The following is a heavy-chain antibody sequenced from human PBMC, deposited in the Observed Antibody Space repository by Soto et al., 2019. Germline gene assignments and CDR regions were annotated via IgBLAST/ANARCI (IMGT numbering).Heavy chain of an antibody. CDR2: ISAYNGNT. CDR3: ARVVGALGHWFDP. Sequence: ASVKVSCKASGDSFSRSTFSWVRQAPGQGLEWMGRISAYNGNTNYAQKLQGRVTMTTDTSTSTAYMELRSLRSDDTAVYYCARVVGALGHWFDPWGQGTLVTVSS. J-gene: IGHJ5*02. CDR1: GDSFSRST. D-gene: IGHD1-26*01. V-gene: IGHV1-18*01.